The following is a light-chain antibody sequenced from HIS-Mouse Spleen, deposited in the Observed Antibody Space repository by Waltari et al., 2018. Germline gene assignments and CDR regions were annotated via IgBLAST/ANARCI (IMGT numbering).Light chain of an antibody. Sequence: DSQMTQSPSSLAASVGARVTITGRASQGIRKYVAWFQQKPGKAPKCLDYAASSLQSGVPSKFSGSESGTDFTITISSLQPEDFATYCCQQYHSYPITFGGGPKVGIK. V-gene: IGKV1-16*02. CDR1: QGIRKY. J-gene: IGKJ4*01. CDR3: QQYHSYPIT. CDR2: AAS.